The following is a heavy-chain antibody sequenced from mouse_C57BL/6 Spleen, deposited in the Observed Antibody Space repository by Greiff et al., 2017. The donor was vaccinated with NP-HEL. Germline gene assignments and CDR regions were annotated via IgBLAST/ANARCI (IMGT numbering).Heavy chain of an antibody. D-gene: IGHD1-1*01. CDR2: INPNNGGT. CDR3: AIYYGSSRGFAY. J-gene: IGHJ3*01. V-gene: IGHV1-22*01. CDR1: GYTFTDYN. Sequence: EVQLQQSGPELVKPGASVKMSCKASGYTFTDYNMHWVKQSHGKSLEWIGYINPNNGGTSYNQKFKGKATLTVNKSSSTAYMELRSLTSEDSAVYDCAIYYGSSRGFAYWGQGTLVTVSA.